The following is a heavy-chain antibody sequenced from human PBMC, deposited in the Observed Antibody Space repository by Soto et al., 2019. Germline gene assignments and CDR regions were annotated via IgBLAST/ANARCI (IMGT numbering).Heavy chain of an antibody. D-gene: IGHD3-16*02. J-gene: IGHJ5*02. Sequence: GSGPTLVNPTQTLTLTCTFSGFSLSTSGVGVGWIRQPPGKALEWLALIYWNDDKRYSPSLKSRLTITKDTSKNQVVLTMTNMDPVDTATYYCAHADYDYVWGSYRTIDPWGQGTLVTVSS. V-gene: IGHV2-5*01. CDR2: IYWNDDK. CDR1: GFSLSTSGVG. CDR3: AHADYDYVWGSYRTIDP.